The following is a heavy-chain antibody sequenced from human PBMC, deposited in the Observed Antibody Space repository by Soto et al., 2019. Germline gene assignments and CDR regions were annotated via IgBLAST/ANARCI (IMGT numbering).Heavy chain of an antibody. CDR2: ISPGGDIR. V-gene: IGHV3-11*01. Sequence: PGGSLRLSCAASGFIFTNFYMTWIRWAPGKGLELVSYISPGGDIRNYVDSVKGRFTISRDNTNRLVYLHMNSLRAEDTAVYYCTRDPRITDFWGQGTLVTVSS. D-gene: IGHD3-16*01. CDR1: GFIFTNFY. J-gene: IGHJ4*02. CDR3: TRDPRITDF.